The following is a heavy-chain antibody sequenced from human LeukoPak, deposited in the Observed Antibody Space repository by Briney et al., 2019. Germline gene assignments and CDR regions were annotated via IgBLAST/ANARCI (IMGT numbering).Heavy chain of an antibody. CDR2: IYTSGST. D-gene: IGHD3-16*01. V-gene: IGHV4-61*02. J-gene: IGHJ5*02. Sequence: SETLSLTCTVSGGSISSGSYYWSWIRQPAGKGLEWIGRIYTSGSTNYNPSLKSRVTISVDTSKNQFSLKLSSVTAADTAVYYCAREDIMTPENWFDPWGQGTLVTVSS. CDR3: AREDIMTPENWFDP. CDR1: GGSISSGSYY.